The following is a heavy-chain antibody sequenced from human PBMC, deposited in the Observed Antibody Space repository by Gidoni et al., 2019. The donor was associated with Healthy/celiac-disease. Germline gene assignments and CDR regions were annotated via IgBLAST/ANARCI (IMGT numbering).Heavy chain of an antibody. CDR2: ISYDGSNK. J-gene: IGHJ3*02. CDR3: AKDDGTFSLGWELPRESPRGYAFDI. Sequence: QVQLVESGGGVVQPGRSLRLSCAASGFTFSSYGMHWVRQAPGKGLEWVAVISYDGSNKYYADSLKGRFTISRDNSKNTLYLQMNSLRAEDTAVYYCAKDDGTFSLGWELPRESPRGYAFDIWGQGTMVTVSS. D-gene: IGHD1-26*01. V-gene: IGHV3-30*18. CDR1: GFTFSSYG.